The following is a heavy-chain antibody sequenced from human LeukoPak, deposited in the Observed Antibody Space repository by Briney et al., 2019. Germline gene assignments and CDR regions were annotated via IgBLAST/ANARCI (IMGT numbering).Heavy chain of an antibody. CDR1: GYTFTSYA. CDR2: INTNTGNP. Sequence: ASEKVSCKASGYTFTSYAMNWVRQAPGQGLEWMGWINTNTGNPTYAQGFTGRFVFSLDTSVSTAYLQISSLKAEDTAVYYCARDLVNGITMVRGVIINPNYYYYGMDVWGQGTTVTVSS. CDR3: ARDLVNGITMVRGVIINPNYYYYGMDV. D-gene: IGHD3-10*01. J-gene: IGHJ6*02. V-gene: IGHV7-4-1*02.